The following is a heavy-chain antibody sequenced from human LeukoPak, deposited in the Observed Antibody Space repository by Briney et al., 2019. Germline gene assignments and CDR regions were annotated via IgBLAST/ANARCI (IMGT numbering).Heavy chain of an antibody. CDR2: IYYGGST. CDR3: ARRYGSGSYYKYYFDY. J-gene: IGHJ4*02. D-gene: IGHD3-10*01. CDR1: GGSISSSSYY. Sequence: PSETLSLTCTVSGGSISSSSYYWGWIRQPPGKGLEWIGSIYYGGSTYYNPSLKSRVTISVDTSKNQFSLKLSSVTAADTAVYYCARRYGSGSYYKYYFDYWGQGTLVTVSS. V-gene: IGHV4-39*01.